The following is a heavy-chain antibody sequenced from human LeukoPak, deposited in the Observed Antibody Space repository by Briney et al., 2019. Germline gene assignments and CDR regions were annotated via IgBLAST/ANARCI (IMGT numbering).Heavy chain of an antibody. CDR2: ISGSGGST. J-gene: IGHJ4*02. D-gene: IGHD6-13*01. V-gene: IGHV3-23*01. Sequence: GGSLRLSCAASGFTFSSYGMSWVRQAPGKGLEWVSAISGSGGSTYYADSVKGRFTISRDNSKSTLSLQMNSLRDEDTAVYYCAKVSSNWQYYFDYWGQGTLVTVSS. CDR3: AKVSSNWQYYFDY. CDR1: GFTFSSYG.